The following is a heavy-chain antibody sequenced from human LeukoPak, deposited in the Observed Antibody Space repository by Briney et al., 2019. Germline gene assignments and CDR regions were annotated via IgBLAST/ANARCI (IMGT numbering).Heavy chain of an antibody. CDR3: AGSHSGYDHDAFDI. J-gene: IGHJ3*02. CDR1: GESFSGYY. CDR2: INHSGSTT. V-gene: IGHV4-34*01. Sequence: PSETLSLTCAVYGESFSGYYWNWIRRPPGKGLEWIGEINHSGSTTNHNPSLKSRVTMSVDTSKNQFSLKMTSVTAADTAVYYCAGSHSGYDHDAFDIWGQGTMVTVSS. D-gene: IGHD5-12*01.